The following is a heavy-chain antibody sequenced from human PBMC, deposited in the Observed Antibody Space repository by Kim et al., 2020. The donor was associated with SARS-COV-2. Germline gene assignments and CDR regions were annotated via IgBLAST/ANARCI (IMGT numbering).Heavy chain of an antibody. D-gene: IGHD3-22*01. J-gene: IGHJ3*02. V-gene: IGHV1-18*04. Sequence: ASVKVSCKASGYTFTSYGISWVRQAPGQGLEWMGWISAYNANTNYAQKLQGRVTMTTDTSTSTAYMELRSLKSDDTAVYYCARECDDSSCGLAFDIWGQGTMVTVSS. CDR3: ARECDDSSCGLAFDI. CDR2: ISAYNANT. CDR1: GYTFTSYG.